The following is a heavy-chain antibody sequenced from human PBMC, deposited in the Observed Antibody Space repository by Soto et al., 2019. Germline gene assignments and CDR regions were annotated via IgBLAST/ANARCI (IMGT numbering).Heavy chain of an antibody. Sequence: QVQLQESGPGLVKPSQTLSVTCTVSGDSITSSPYYWSWVRQLPGRGLEWIGYIYFRGNSYYNPSLKSRVTISLDRSKNQFSLELNSVTAADTAVYYCARSGGSNSWYGVFDFWGQGTLVNVSS. V-gene: IGHV4-30-4*01. D-gene: IGHD2-15*01. J-gene: IGHJ4*02. CDR2: IYFRGNS. CDR3: ARSGGSNSWYGVFDF. CDR1: GDSITSSPYY.